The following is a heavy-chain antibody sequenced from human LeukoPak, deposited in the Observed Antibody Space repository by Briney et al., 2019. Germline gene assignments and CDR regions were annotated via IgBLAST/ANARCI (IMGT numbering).Heavy chain of an antibody. J-gene: IGHJ1*01. CDR3: ASSGRDGYDFHH. V-gene: IGHV4-59*01. D-gene: IGHD5-24*01. CDR1: GGSIRSYY. CDR2: IYFSGST. Sequence: SETLSFTCTVSGGSIRSYYWSWIRQPPGEGLEWIGYIYFSGSTNYNPSLKSRVTISVDTSKNQFSLKLSSVTAADTAVYYCASSGRDGYDFHHCGQGTLVTVSS.